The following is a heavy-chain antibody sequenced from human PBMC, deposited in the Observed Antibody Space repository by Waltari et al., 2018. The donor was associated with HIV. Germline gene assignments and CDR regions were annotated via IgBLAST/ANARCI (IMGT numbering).Heavy chain of an antibody. V-gene: IGHV3-33*01. J-gene: IGHJ6*02. CDR1: GFTFSSYG. D-gene: IGHD2-2*01. Sequence: QVQLVESGGGVVQPGRSLRLSCAASGFTFSSYGMHWVRQAPGKGLEWVAVIWYDGSNKYYADSVKGRFTISRDNSKNTLYLQMNSLRAEDTAVYYCARSSSTSAGYYYYGMDVWGQGTTVTVSS. CDR3: ARSSSTSAGYYYYGMDV. CDR2: IWYDGSNK.